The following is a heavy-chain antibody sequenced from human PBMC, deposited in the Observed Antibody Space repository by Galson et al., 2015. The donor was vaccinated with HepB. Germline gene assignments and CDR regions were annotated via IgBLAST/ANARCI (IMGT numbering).Heavy chain of an antibody. V-gene: IGHV3-11*03. D-gene: IGHD3-16*02. Sequence: SLRLSCAASGFTFSDYYMSWIRQAPGKGLEWVSYISSNSIHTNYADSLKGRITLSRDNAKNSLYLQMNSLRAEDTAVYYCARGAYDYVWGSYRYGPFDHWGQGTLVTVSS. J-gene: IGHJ4*02. CDR3: ARGAYDYVWGSYRYGPFDH. CDR2: ISSNSIHT. CDR1: GFTFSDYY.